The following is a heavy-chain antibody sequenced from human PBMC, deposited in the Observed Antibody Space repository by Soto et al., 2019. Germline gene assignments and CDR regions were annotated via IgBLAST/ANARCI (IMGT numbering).Heavy chain of an antibody. D-gene: IGHD6-6*01. CDR3: ASEYSSSSWFDP. V-gene: IGHV4-39*02. J-gene: IGHJ5*02. CDR1: GDSITSGLYF. CDR2: ISYSGTT. Sequence: QLQLQESGPGLVKPSETLSLTCTVSGDSITSGLYFWVWVRQTPGKGLEWIGSISYSGTTYSHPSLKGRVNISVDTSTNHCPLKLTSVTAADTGVYYCASEYSSSSWFDPWGRGALVTVSS.